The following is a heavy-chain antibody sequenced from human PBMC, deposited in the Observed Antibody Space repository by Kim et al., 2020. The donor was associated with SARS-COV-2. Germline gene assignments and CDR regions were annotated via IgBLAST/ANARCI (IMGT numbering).Heavy chain of an antibody. J-gene: IGHJ5*02. CDR3: AKAYSSSWYTYYA. D-gene: IGHD6-13*01. Sequence: YADSVKGPFTISRDNAKNSLYRQMHSLRAADQAFYYCAKAYSSSWYTYYAWGQGTLVTVSS. V-gene: IGHV3-9*01.